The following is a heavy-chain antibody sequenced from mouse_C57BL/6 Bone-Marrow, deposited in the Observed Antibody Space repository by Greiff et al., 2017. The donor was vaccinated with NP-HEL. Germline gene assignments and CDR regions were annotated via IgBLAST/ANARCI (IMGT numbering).Heavy chain of an antibody. CDR2: IGPGSGST. CDR1: GYTFTDYY. D-gene: IGHD2-12*01. J-gene: IGHJ3*01. Sequence: QVQLQQSGAELVKPGASVKLSCKASGYTFTDYYINWVKQRPGQGLEWIGKIGPGSGSTYYNEKFKGKATLTADKSSSTPYMQLSSLTSEDSAVYVTARYSGAWFAYWGQGTLVTVSA. V-gene: IGHV1-77*01. CDR3: ARYSGAWFAY.